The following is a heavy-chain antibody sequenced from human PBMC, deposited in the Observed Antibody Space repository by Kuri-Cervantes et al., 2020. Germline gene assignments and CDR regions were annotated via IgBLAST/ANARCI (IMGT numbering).Heavy chain of an antibody. CDR2: IYSSGST. CDR1: GGSISSSSYY. D-gene: IGHD3-22*01. V-gene: IGHV4-39*01. CDR3: ARDTYYYDTSGYYPVDY. J-gene: IGHJ4*02. Sequence: SETLSLTCTVSGGSISSSSYYWGWIRQPPGKGLEWIGSIYSSGSTYYNPSLKSRVTISVDTSKNQFSLKLSSVTAADTAVYYCARDTYYYDTSGYYPVDYWGQGTLVTVSS.